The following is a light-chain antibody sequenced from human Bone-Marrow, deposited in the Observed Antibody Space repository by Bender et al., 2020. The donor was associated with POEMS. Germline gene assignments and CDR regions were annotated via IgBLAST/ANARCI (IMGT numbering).Light chain of an antibody. Sequence: SYELTQPPSVSVSPGQTANITCSGDKLGDKYTCWYQQKPGHSPVLVIYQDTKRPSGIPERFSGSSSGNTATLTISGTQAMDEADYYCQTWDTNSVVFGGGTKLTVL. J-gene: IGLJ3*02. CDR3: QTWDTNSVV. CDR2: QDT. V-gene: IGLV3-1*01. CDR1: KLGDKY.